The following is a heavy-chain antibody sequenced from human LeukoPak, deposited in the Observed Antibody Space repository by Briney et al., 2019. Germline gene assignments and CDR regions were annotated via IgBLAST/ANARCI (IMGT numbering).Heavy chain of an antibody. CDR1: GFTFSSYS. J-gene: IGHJ4*02. CDR2: VSSSSSYI. V-gene: IGHV3-21*01. Sequence: PGGSLRLSCAASGFTFSSYSMNWVRQAPGKRLEWVSSVSSSSSYIYYADSVKGRFTISRDNAKNSLYLQMNSLRAEDTAVYYCARVQATYYYDSSGYFLDYWGQGTLVTVSS. CDR3: ARVQATYYYDSSGYFLDY. D-gene: IGHD3-22*01.